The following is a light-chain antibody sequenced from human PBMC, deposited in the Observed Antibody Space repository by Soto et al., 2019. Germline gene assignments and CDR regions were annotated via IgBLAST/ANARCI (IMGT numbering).Light chain of an antibody. V-gene: IGLV2-14*01. CDR1: SSDVGGYNY. CDR2: EVS. CDR3: SSYTGTSTLV. J-gene: IGLJ3*02. Sequence: QSVLSQPASVSGSPGQSITISCAGTSSDVGGYNYVSWYQQHPGKAPKLMISEVSNRPSGVSNRFSGSKSGNTASLTISGLQAEDEADYYCSSYTGTSTLVFGGGTKLTVI.